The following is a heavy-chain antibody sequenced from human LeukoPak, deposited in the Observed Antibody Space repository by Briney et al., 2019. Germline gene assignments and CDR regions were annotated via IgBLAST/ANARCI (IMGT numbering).Heavy chain of an antibody. J-gene: IGHJ3*02. D-gene: IGHD6-13*01. V-gene: IGHV3-9*01. Sequence: GGSLRLSCAASRFTFDDYAMHWVRQAPGKGLEWVSGISWNSGSIGYADSVKGRFTISRDNAKNSLYLQMNSLRAEHTALYYCAKAAAGTLIYAFDIWGQGTMVTVSS. CDR2: ISWNSGSI. CDR3: AKAAAGTLIYAFDI. CDR1: RFTFDDYA.